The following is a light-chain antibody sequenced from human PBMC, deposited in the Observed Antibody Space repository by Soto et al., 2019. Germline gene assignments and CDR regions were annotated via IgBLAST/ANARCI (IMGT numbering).Light chain of an antibody. V-gene: IGKV1D-13*01. CDR1: QGIGTA. Sequence: IQLTQSPSTLSASVGDRVTITCRASQGIGTALAWYHQRPGNSPDLLVYDASTLRSGVPSRFSGSRSETDFSLTISGLQPEDFRQSYCQQFNNNPLTFGGGTRVEIK. CDR2: DAS. CDR3: QQFNNNPLT. J-gene: IGKJ4*01.